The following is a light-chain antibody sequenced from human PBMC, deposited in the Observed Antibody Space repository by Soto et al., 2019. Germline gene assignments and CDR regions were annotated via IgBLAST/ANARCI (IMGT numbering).Light chain of an antibody. V-gene: IGLV2-8*01. CDR1: SSDVGAYKY. J-gene: IGLJ3*02. CDR3: TSYVGNDIWV. Sequence: QSALTQPPSASGSPGQSVTISCTGTSSDVGAYKYVSWYQQYPGKAPKLMIYEVTKRPSGVRDRFSGSKSGNTASLTVSGLQAEDEADYYCTSYVGNDIWVFGGGTKLTVL. CDR2: EVT.